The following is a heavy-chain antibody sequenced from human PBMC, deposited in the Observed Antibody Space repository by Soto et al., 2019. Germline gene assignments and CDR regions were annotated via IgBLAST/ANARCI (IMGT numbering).Heavy chain of an antibody. CDR2: VSSSSSHI. CDR3: ARGIADYVVVGLAALDV. Sequence: GGSLRLSCAASGFTFSRYSMNWVRQAPGKGLEWVSSVSSSSSHIYYADSVKGRFTISRDNADNSLYLQKNSLRADDTAVYFCARGIADYVVVGLAALDVWGQGTTVTVSS. J-gene: IGHJ6*02. V-gene: IGHV3-21*01. CDR1: GFTFSRYS. D-gene: IGHD2-2*01.